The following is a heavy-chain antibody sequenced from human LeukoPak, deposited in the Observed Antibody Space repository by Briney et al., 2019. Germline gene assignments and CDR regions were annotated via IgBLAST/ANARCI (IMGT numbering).Heavy chain of an antibody. J-gene: IGHJ6*02. V-gene: IGHV3-74*01. CDR2: MNSDGSST. CDR3: ARATGMDV. CDR1: GFTFSSYW. Sequence: GGSLRLSCAASGFTFSSYWMLWVCQAPGKGLVWVSRMNSDGSSTGYADSVKGRFTISRDNAKNTLYLQMNSLRAEDTAMYYCARATGMDVWGQGTTVTVSS.